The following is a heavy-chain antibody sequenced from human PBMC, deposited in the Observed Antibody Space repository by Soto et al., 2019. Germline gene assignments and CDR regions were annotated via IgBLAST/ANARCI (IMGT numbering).Heavy chain of an antibody. J-gene: IGHJ3*02. CDR3: ARDLGLEWLWGRGAFDI. V-gene: IGHV3-48*01. CDR2: ISSSSSTI. CDR1: GFTFSSYS. Sequence: LRLSCAASGFTFSSYSMNWVRQAPGKGLEWVSYISSSSSTIYYADSVKGRFTISRDNAKNSLYLQMNSLRAEDTAVYYCARDLGLEWLWGRGAFDIWGQGTMVTVSS. D-gene: IGHD3-3*01.